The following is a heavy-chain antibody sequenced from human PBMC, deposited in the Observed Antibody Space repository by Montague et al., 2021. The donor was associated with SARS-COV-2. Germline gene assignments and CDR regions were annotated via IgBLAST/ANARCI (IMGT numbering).Heavy chain of an antibody. D-gene: IGHD3-10*01. J-gene: IGHJ6*02. V-gene: IGHV6-1*01. CDR2: TFYRYKCNY. Sequence: CAISGDSVSGHSLAWNWFRQSPSRGIEWLGRTFYRYKCNYHYADXVKSRITIDPDTSKNQVSLQLRSVTPEDTAGYFCARVRHLGSGMEVWGQGTTVTVSS. CDR1: GDSVSGHSLA. CDR3: ARVRHLGSGMEV.